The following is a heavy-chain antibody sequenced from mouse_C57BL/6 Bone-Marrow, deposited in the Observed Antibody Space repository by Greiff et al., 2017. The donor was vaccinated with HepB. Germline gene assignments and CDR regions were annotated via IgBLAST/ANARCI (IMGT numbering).Heavy chain of an antibody. D-gene: IGHD3-2*02. CDR3: ERWQLSLYYFDY. CDR2: IDPSDSYT. V-gene: IGHV1-69*01. J-gene: IGHJ2*01. Sequence: QVQLQQPGAELVMPGASVKLSCKASGYTFTSYWMHWVKQRPGQGLEWIGEIDPSDSYTNYNQKFKGKSTLTVDKSSSTAYMQLSSLTSEDSAVYYCERWQLSLYYFDYWGQGTTLTVSS. CDR1: GYTFTSYW.